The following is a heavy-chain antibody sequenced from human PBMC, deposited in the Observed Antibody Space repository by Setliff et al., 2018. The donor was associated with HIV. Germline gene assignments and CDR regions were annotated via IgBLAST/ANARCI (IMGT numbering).Heavy chain of an antibody. D-gene: IGHD1-7*01. J-gene: IGHJ4*02. V-gene: IGHV4-31*01. CDR3: ARDFDSWVTGTTGSH. CDR2: IYYSGST. Sequence: PSETLSLTCAVSGGSISSGGYYWTWIRQHPGKGLEYIGNIYYSGSTYYNPSLKSLLTISVDTSKNQFSLRLSSVTAADTAVYYCARDFDSWVTGTTGSHWGQGTLVTVSS. CDR1: GGSISSGGYY.